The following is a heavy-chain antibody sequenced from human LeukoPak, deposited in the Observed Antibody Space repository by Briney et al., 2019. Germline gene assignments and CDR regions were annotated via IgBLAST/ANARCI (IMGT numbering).Heavy chain of an antibody. D-gene: IGHD6-13*01. CDR3: ARLEQQLLDV. CDR2: IYYSGST. CDR1: GSSISSSSYY. J-gene: IGHJ6*04. V-gene: IGHV4-39*01. Sequence: SETLSLTCTVSGSSISSSSYYWGWIRQPPGKGLEWIGSIYYSGSTYYNPSLKSRVTISVDTSKNQFSLKLSSVTAADTAVYYCARLEQQLLDVWGKGTTVTVSS.